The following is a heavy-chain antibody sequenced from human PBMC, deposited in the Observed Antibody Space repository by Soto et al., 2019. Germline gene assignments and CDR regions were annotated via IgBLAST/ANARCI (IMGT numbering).Heavy chain of an antibody. CDR2: MNPNSGGR. J-gene: IGHJ4*02. CDR3: ARANGDFDY. Sequence: QVQLVQSGAEVKKPGASVKVSCKTSGYTFTSYDINWVRQATGQGLEWMGWMNPNSGGRGYAQKFQGRVTMTRDTSKSTAYMELSSLRSEDSAMYYCARANGDFDYWGQGTLVTVSS. CDR1: GYTFTSYD. V-gene: IGHV1-8*01. D-gene: IGHD4-17*01.